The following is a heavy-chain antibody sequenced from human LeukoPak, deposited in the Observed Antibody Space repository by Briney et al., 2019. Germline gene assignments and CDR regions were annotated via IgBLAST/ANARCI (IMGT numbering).Heavy chain of an antibody. CDR3: ARVYCSGGSCYSGGPYDY. J-gene: IGHJ4*02. Sequence: GGSLRLSCAASGLTFSSYEMSWVRQAPGKGLEWVSYISSSGSTIYYADSVKGRFTISRDNAKNSLYLQMNSLRAEDTAVYYCARVYCSGGSCYSGGPYDYWGQGTLVTVSS. V-gene: IGHV3-48*03. CDR1: GLTFSSYE. CDR2: ISSSGSTI. D-gene: IGHD2-15*01.